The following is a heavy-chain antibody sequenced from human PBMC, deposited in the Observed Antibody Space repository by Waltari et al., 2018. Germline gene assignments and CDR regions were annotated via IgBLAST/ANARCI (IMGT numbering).Heavy chain of an antibody. CDR2: IYYSGST. J-gene: IGHJ4*02. CDR1: GGSLSSYY. Sequence: QVQLQESGPGLVKPSETLSLTCTVSGGSLSSYYWSWIRQPPGKGLEWIGYIYYSGSTNYNPSLKSRVTISVDTSKNQFSLKLSSVTAADTAVYYCARAYDFWSGYYLYFDYWGQGTLVTVSS. V-gene: IGHV4-59*01. D-gene: IGHD3-3*01. CDR3: ARAYDFWSGYYLYFDY.